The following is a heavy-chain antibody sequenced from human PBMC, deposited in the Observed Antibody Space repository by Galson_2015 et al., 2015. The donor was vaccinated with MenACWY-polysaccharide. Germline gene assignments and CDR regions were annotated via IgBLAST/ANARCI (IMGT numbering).Heavy chain of an antibody. CDR3: AKVTEMASSRRPFDV. Sequence: SLRLSCAASGFTFGSYAMGWVRQAPGKGLEWVSSIGGSGLTTFYAESVKGRITISRDNAQNILSLQLNSLRADDTARYFCAKVTEMASSRRPFDVWGQGTMVTVSS. CDR1: GFTFGSYA. J-gene: IGHJ3*01. V-gene: IGHV3-23*01. D-gene: IGHD5-24*01. CDR2: IGGSGLTT.